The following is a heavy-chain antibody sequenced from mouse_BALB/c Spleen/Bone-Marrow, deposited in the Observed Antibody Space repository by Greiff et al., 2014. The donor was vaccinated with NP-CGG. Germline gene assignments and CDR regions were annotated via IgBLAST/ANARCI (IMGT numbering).Heavy chain of an antibody. J-gene: IGHJ2*01. CDR1: GYAFTNYL. Sequence: QVQLQQSGAELVRPGTSVKGSCKASGYAFTNYLIEWVKQRPGQGLEWIGVINPGSGGTNYNEKFKGKATLTADKSSSTAYMQLSSLTSDDSAVYFCARRELGEFDYWGQGTTLTVSS. CDR2: INPGSGGT. D-gene: IGHD4-1*01. CDR3: ARRELGEFDY. V-gene: IGHV1-54*01.